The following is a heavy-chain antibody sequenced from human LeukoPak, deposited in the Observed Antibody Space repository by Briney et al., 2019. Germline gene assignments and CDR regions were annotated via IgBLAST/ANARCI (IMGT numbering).Heavy chain of an antibody. Sequence: SETLSLTCTVSGGTISSSSYYWGWIRQPPGKGLEWIGSIYYSGSTYYNPSLKSRVTISVDTSKNQFSLKLSSVTAADTAVYYCARSRVTTVVTPAFDYWGQGTLVTVSS. V-gene: IGHV4-39*07. CDR3: ARSRVTTVVTPAFDY. CDR2: IYYSGST. J-gene: IGHJ4*02. CDR1: GGTISSSSYY. D-gene: IGHD4-23*01.